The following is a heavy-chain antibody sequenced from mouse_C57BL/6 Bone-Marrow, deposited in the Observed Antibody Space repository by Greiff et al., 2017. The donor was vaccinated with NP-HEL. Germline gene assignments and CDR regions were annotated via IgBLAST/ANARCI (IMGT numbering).Heavy chain of an antibody. CDR2: IRLKSDNYAT. Sequence: EVKLVESGGGLVQPGGSMKLSCVASGFTFSNYWMNWVRQSPEKGLEWVAQIRLKSDNYATHYAESVKGRFTISRDDSKSSVYLQMNNLRAEDTGIYYCTIANWDGGVLHTPYYFDYWGQGTTLTVSS. V-gene: IGHV6-3*01. CDR1: GFTFSNYW. J-gene: IGHJ2*01. CDR3: TIANWDGGVLHTPYYFDY. D-gene: IGHD4-1*01.